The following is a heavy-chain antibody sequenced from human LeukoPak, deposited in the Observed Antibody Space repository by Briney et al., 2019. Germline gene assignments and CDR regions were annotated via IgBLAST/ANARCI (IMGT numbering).Heavy chain of an antibody. D-gene: IGHD6-13*01. Sequence: GGSLRLSCAASGFTVSSNYMSWVRQAPGKGLEWVSVIYSGGSTYYADSVKGRFTISRDNSKNTLYLQMNSLRAEDTAVYYCARGRASASSSWSDYYYYYMDVWGKGTTVTISS. J-gene: IGHJ6*03. CDR2: IYSGGST. CDR1: GFTVSSNY. V-gene: IGHV3-66*01. CDR3: ARGRASASSSWSDYYYYYMDV.